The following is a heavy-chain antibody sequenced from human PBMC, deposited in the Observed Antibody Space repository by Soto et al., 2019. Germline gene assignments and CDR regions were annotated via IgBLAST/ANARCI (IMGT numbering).Heavy chain of an antibody. CDR3: ARFLWSDTSLYYFDY. V-gene: IGHV2-5*02. CDR2: IYWDDDK. CDR1: GFSLTGSGVG. J-gene: IGHJ4*02. Sequence: QITLKESGPTLVKPTQTLTLTCTFSGFSLTGSGVGVGWIRQPPGKALEGLALIYWDDDKRYSPSLKSRLTITKDTSKNQVALTVTNMDPVDTATYYCARFLWSDTSLYYFDYWGQGTLVTVSS. D-gene: IGHD3-3*01.